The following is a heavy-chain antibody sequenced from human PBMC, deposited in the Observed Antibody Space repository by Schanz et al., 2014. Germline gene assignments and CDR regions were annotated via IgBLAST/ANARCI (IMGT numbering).Heavy chain of an antibody. CDR1: GYTFNNHG. Sequence: QVQLVQSGGEVKKPGASATVSCKASGYTFNNHGISWVRQAPGQGLEWMGIINPSGGSTSYAQKFQGRVTMTRDTSTSTVNMELSSLRSEDTAVYYCARGGFFDSTSFDSWGQGTLVNVSS. CDR2: INPSGGST. J-gene: IGHJ4*02. CDR3: ARGGFFDSTSFDS. V-gene: IGHV1-46*02. D-gene: IGHD2-2*01.